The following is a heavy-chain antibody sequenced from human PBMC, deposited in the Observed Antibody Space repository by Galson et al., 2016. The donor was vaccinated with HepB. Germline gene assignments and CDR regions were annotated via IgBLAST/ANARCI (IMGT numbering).Heavy chain of an antibody. V-gene: IGHV3-23*01. J-gene: IGHJ3*02. CDR1: GFTFSSYA. D-gene: IGHD2-21*01. CDR2: IGGSGGRT. Sequence: SLRLSCAASGFTFSSYAMSWVRQAPGKGLEWVSGIGGSGGRTYYADSVKGRFTISRDNSKNTVFLQMSSLRAEDTAVYYCAKESDWSVSRRNAFDIWGRGTMVTVSS. CDR3: AKESDWSVSRRNAFDI.